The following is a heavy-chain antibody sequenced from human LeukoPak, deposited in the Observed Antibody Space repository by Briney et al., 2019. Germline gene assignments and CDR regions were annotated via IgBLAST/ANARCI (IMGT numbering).Heavy chain of an antibody. V-gene: IGHV4-61*02. J-gene: IGHJ4*02. CDR3: ARPGGVQLWSLYYFDY. CDR1: GGSISSGSYY. D-gene: IGHD5-18*01. CDR2: IYTSGST. Sequence: PSETLSLTCTVFGGSISSGSYYWSWIRQPAGKGLEWIGRIYTSGSTNYNPSLKSRVTISVDTSKNQFSLKLSSVTAADTAVYYCARPGGVQLWSLYYFDYWGQGTLVTVSS.